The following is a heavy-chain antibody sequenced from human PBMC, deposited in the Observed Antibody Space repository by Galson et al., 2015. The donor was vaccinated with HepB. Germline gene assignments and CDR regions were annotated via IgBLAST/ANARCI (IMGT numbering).Heavy chain of an antibody. D-gene: IGHD3-3*01. CDR3: ARESFGVVNLDY. CDR1: GFTFTNYA. Sequence: SLRLSCAASGFTFTNYAMLWVRQAPGKGLEWVAVTSYDEMYKYYTDSVRGRFTISRDNSKNTLYLQMSSLRPEDTAVYSCARESFGVVNLDYWGQGTLVTVSS. V-gene: IGHV3-30*04. CDR2: TSYDEMYK. J-gene: IGHJ4*02.